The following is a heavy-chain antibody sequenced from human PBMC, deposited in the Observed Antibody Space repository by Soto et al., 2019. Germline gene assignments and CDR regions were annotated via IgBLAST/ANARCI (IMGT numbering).Heavy chain of an antibody. J-gene: IGHJ6*02. CDR3: ARDAHYDILTGYYSLRRMDV. V-gene: IGHV3-74*01. Sequence: LRLSCAASGFTFSSYWMHWVRQAPGKGLVWVSRINSDGSSTSYADSVKGRFTISRDNAKNTLYLQMNSLRAEDTAVYYCARDAHYDILTGYYSLRRMDVWGQGTTVTV. D-gene: IGHD3-9*01. CDR2: INSDGSST. CDR1: GFTFSSYW.